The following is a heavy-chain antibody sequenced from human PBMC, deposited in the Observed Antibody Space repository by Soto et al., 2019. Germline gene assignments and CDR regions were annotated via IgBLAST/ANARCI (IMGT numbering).Heavy chain of an antibody. CDR1: GFTFSSYW. Sequence: SLRLSCAASGFTFSSYWMHWVRQAPGKGLVWVSRINDDGGTTDYADSVKGRFTISRDNAKNTLYLQMNSLRAEDTAVYYCAREDNPWGQGTLVTAPQ. J-gene: IGHJ5*02. CDR3: AREDNP. CDR2: INDDGGTT. V-gene: IGHV3-74*01.